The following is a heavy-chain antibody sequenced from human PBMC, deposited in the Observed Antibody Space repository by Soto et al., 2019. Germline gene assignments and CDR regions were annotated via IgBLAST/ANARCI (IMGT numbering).Heavy chain of an antibody. Sequence: ESGGGVVQPGRSLRLSCAASGFTFSSYGMHWVRQAPGKGLEWVAVIAYDGTNKYYADSVKGRFTISRDNSKSALYLQMNSLRAEDTAVYYCAKGLELLFGWYFDLWGRGTLVTVSS. V-gene: IGHV3-30*18. CDR3: AKGLELLFGWYFDL. D-gene: IGHD1-7*01. J-gene: IGHJ2*01. CDR1: GFTFSSYG. CDR2: IAYDGTNK.